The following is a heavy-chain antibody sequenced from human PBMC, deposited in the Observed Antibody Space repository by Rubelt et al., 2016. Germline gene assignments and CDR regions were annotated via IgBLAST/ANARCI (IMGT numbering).Heavy chain of an antibody. J-gene: IGHJ4*02. Sequence: QVQLVESGGGVVQPGGSLRLSCAASGFTFSSYAMHWVRQAPGKGLEYVSAISSNGGSTYYADSVKGRFTISRDNSKNTLYLQMNSLRAEDTAVYYCARGLQQLGGWGQGTLVTVSS. V-gene: IGHV3-64*04. CDR2: ISSNGGST. CDR1: GFTFSSYA. CDR3: ARGLQQLGG. D-gene: IGHD6-6*01.